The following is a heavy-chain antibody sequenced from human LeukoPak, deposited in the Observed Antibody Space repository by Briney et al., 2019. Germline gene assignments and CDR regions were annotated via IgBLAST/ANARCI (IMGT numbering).Heavy chain of an antibody. D-gene: IGHD6-6*01. CDR1: GFTFSSYG. CDR2: ISSSSSYI. CDR3: ARDLKYSSSSPFDY. Sequence: GGSLRLSCAASGFTFSSYGMHWVRQAPGKGLEWVSSISSSSSYIYYADSVKGRFTISRDNAKNSLYLQMNSLRAEDTAVYYCARDLKYSSSSPFDYWGQGTLVTVSS. J-gene: IGHJ4*02. V-gene: IGHV3-21*01.